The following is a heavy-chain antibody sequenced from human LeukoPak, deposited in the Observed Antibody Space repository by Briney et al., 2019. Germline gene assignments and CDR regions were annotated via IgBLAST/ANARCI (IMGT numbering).Heavy chain of an antibody. J-gene: IGHJ6*03. CDR3: ARVSDYGDYGYYYYYMDV. V-gene: IGHV1-69*13. CDR2: IIPIFGTA. CDR1: GGTFSSYA. D-gene: IGHD4-17*01. Sequence: ASVKVSCKASGGTFSSYAISWVRQAPGQGLEWMGGIIPIFGTANYAQKFQGRVTITADESTSTAYMELSSLRSEDTAVYYCARVSDYGDYGYYYYYMDVWGKGTRSPSP.